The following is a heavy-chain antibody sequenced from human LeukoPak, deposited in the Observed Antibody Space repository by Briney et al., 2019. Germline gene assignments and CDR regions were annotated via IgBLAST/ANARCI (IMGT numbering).Heavy chain of an antibody. D-gene: IGHD2-2*01. V-gene: IGHV3-7*01. J-gene: IGHJ4*02. Sequence: GGSLRLSCAASGFMFSSYWMTWVRQAPGKGLEWVANINQDGSIRYYVGSVQGRFTISRDNAKNSLYLQMYSLRVEDTAVCYCARTNAWHPGDYWGQGTLVTVSS. CDR1: GFMFSSYW. CDR3: ARTNAWHPGDY. CDR2: INQDGSIR.